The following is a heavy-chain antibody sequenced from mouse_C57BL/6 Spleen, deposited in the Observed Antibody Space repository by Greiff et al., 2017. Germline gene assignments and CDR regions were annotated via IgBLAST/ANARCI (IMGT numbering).Heavy chain of an antibody. CDR1: GFSLTSYG. J-gene: IGHJ4*01. Sequence: VKLQESGPGLVQPSQSLSITCTVSGFSLTSYGVHWVRQSPGKGLEWLGVIWSGGSTDCNAAFISRLSISKDNSKSPVFFKMNSLQADDTAIYYCASMTTVVAMDDWGQGTSVTVSS. D-gene: IGHD1-1*01. CDR3: ASMTTVVAMDD. CDR2: IWSGGST. V-gene: IGHV2-2*01.